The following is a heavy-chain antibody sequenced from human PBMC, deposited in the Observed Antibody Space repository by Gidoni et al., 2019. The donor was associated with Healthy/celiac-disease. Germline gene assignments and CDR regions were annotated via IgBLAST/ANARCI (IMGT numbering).Heavy chain of an antibody. CDR1: GFTLYDYT. CDR2: ISWDGGST. CDR3: ASGYYDSSGYYPY. J-gene: IGHJ4*02. Sequence: EVQRVESGGVVVQPGGSLRHSCAASGFTLYDYTMHCVRQAPGKGLEWVSLISWDGGSTYYADSVKGRFTISRDNSKNSLYLQMNSLRTEDTALYYCASGYYDSSGYYPYWGQGTLVTVSS. V-gene: IGHV3-43*01. D-gene: IGHD3-22*01.